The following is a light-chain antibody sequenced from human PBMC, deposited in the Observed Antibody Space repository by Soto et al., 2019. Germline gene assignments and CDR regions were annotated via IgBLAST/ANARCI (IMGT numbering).Light chain of an antibody. CDR3: HHFGSSPQT. Sequence: EIVLTQSPGTLSLSPGERATLSCRASQSVSSNHLAWYQQKPGQAPRLLIYGASSRATGIPDRFSGSGSGTDFTLSISRLEPEDFAVYFCHHFGSSPQTFGHGTKVEIK. J-gene: IGKJ1*01. CDR2: GAS. CDR1: QSVSSNH. V-gene: IGKV3-20*01.